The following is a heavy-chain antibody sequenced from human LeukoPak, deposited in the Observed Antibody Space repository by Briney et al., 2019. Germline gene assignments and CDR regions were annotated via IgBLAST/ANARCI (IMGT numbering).Heavy chain of an antibody. D-gene: IGHD2-21*01. Sequence: SETLSLTCAVYGGSFSGYYWSWIPQPPGKGLEWIGEINHSGCTNYNPSLKSRVTISVDTSKNQFSLKLSSVTAADTAVYYCARAPSRRLWWWTSAYYFDYWRQGTLVSVSS. CDR3: ARAPSRRLWWWTSAYYFDY. CDR2: INHSGCT. V-gene: IGHV4-34*01. CDR1: GGSFSGYY. J-gene: IGHJ4*02.